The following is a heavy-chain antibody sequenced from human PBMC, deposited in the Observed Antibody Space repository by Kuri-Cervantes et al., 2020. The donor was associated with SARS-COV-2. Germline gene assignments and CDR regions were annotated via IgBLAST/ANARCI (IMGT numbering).Heavy chain of an antibody. CDR3: TTVTPTSVFDF. CDR2: INYSGAT. D-gene: IGHD4-17*01. V-gene: IGHV4-34*03. J-gene: IGHJ4*02. CDR1: GGSFSDNH. Sequence: SQTLSLTCAVYGGSFSDNHWIWVRQPPGKGLEWIGEINYSGATNYNPSLKSRVTMSVDTSKNQFSLNLTSVTAADTAVYYCTTVTPTSVFDFWGQGTLVTVSS.